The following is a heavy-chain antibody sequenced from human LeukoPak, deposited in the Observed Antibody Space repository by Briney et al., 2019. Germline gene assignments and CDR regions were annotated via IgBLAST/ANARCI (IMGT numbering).Heavy chain of an antibody. Sequence: PAETLSLTCTVSGGSISSYYWGWIGQPPGRGREWVGYIYYSGSTNYNPSLNSQVTIPVDTSKNHFPLKLSSVTAADTAVYYWARAVCDYVWGSYRRFDYGGQGTLLTVSS. J-gene: IGHJ4*02. V-gene: IGHV4-59*01. CDR3: ARAVCDYVWGSYRRFDY. CDR1: GGSISSYY. CDR2: IYYSGST. D-gene: IGHD3-16*02.